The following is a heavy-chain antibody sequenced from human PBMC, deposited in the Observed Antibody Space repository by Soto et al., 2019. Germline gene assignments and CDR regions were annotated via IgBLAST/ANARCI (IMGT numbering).Heavy chain of an antibody. D-gene: IGHD3-10*01. J-gene: IGHJ5*02. CDR1: GFTFSSYA. CDR2: ISGSGGST. V-gene: IGHV3-23*01. Sequence: GGSLRLSCAASGFTFSSYAMSWVRQAPGKGLEWVSAISGSGGSTYYAGSVKGRFTISKDNSKNTLYLQLHSLRAEDTAVYHCVRGISFAWGRYYALGFFAPWGQGTLVPVPS. CDR3: VRGISFAWGRYYALGFFAP.